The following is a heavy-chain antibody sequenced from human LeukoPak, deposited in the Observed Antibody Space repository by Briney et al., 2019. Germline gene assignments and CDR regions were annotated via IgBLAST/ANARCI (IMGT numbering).Heavy chain of an antibody. CDR1: GYTFTSYG. CDR2: ISAYNGNT. J-gene: IGHJ4*02. V-gene: IGHV1-18*01. CDR3: AREGAYTATIRYYYDSSGQVGGYFDY. Sequence: ASVKVSCKASGYTFTSYGISWVRQAPGQGLEWMGWISAYNGNTNYAQKLQGRVTMTTDTSTSTAYMELRSLRSDDTAVYYCAREGAYTATIRYYYDSSGQVGGYFDYWGQGTLVTVSS. D-gene: IGHD3-22*01.